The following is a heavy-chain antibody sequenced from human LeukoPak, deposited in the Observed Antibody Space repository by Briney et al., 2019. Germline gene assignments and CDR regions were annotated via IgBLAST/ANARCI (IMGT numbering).Heavy chain of an antibody. V-gene: IGHV3-30*04. CDR3: ARGYRNTAMVLVDY. Sequence: GGSLRLSCAASGFTFSSYAMHWVRQAPGKGLEWVAVISYDGSNKYYADSVKGRFTISRDNSKNTLYLQMNSLRAEDTAVYYCARGYRNTAMVLVDYWGQGTLVTVSS. J-gene: IGHJ4*02. D-gene: IGHD5-18*01. CDR1: GFTFSSYA. CDR2: ISYDGSNK.